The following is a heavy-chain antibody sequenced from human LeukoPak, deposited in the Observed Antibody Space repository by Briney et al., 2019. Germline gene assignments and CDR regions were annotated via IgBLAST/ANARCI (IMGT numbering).Heavy chain of an antibody. CDR1: GGSFSGYY. D-gene: IGHD3-22*01. CDR3: ARGLAPRITMIVRRAFDI. V-gene: IGHV4-34*01. CDR2: INRSGST. J-gene: IGHJ3*02. Sequence: KPSETLSLTCAVYGGSFSGYYWSWIRQPPGKGLEWIGEINRSGSTNYNPSLKSRVTISVDTSKNQFSLKLSSVTAADTAVYYCARGLAPRITMIVRRAFDIWGQGTMVTVSS.